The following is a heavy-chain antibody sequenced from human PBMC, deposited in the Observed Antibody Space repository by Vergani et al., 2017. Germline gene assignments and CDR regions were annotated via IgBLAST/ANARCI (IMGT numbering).Heavy chain of an antibody. J-gene: IGHJ4*03. CDR1: GFTFSSHG. D-gene: IGHD2-8*01. V-gene: IGHV3-30*18. Sequence: QVQLVESGGGVVQPGRSLRLSCAASGFTFSSHGVHWVRQAPGKGLEWVAVISYDGSNKYYADSVKGRFTISRDNSKNTLYLQMNSLRAEDTAVYYCAKAPDNGVCDYWGQGTTVIVSS. CDR3: AKAPDNGVCDY. CDR2: ISYDGSNK.